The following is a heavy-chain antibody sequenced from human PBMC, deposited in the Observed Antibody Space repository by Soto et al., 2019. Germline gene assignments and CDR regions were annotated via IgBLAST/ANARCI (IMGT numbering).Heavy chain of an antibody. J-gene: IGHJ4*02. CDR1: GETLNSNP. CDR2: IVPLSDRT. D-gene: IGHD2-15*01. CDR3: ARASGRYCHGGGGCVSLDV. Sequence: QVQLVQSGAEVKKPGSSLKVSCKASGETLNSNPIGWVRQAPGQGLEWVGGIVPLSDRTNYAQELQGRVTVMAGGATSTAYRGWSNLYSDDTGVYYGARASGRYCHGGGGCVSLDVWGQGSLITVSS. V-gene: IGHV1-69*01.